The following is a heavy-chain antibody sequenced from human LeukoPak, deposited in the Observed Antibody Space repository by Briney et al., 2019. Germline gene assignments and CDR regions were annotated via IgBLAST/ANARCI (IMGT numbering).Heavy chain of an antibody. D-gene: IGHD2-2*01. Sequence: SVKVSCKASGGAFSSYAISWVRQAPGQGLEWMGRIIPILGIANYAQKFQGRVTITADKSTSTAYMELSSLRSEDTAVYYCASAPSTSWDLNWFDPWGQGTLVTVSS. V-gene: IGHV1-69*04. CDR1: GGAFSSYA. J-gene: IGHJ5*02. CDR3: ASAPSTSWDLNWFDP. CDR2: IIPILGIA.